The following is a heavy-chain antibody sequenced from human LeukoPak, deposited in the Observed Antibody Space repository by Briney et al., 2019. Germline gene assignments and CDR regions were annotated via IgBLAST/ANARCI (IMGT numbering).Heavy chain of an antibody. Sequence: QAGGSLRLSCAASGFTFSSYAMHWVRQAPGKGLEWVAVISYDGRNKYYADSVKGRFTISRDNSKNTLYLQMNSLRAEDTAVYYCARERIAAAAPYYYYGMDVWGQGTTVTVSS. V-gene: IGHV3-30-3*01. CDR1: GFTFSSYA. CDR2: ISYDGRNK. J-gene: IGHJ6*02. CDR3: ARERIAAAAPYYYYGMDV. D-gene: IGHD6-13*01.